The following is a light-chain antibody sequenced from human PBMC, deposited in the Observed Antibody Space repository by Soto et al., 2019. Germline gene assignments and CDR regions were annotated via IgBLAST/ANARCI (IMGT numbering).Light chain of an antibody. J-gene: IGLJ3*02. V-gene: IGLV1-44*01. CDR3: AAWDDSLNGWV. CDR1: SSNIGSNT. Sequence: QSVLTQPPSASGTPGQRVTISCSGSSSNIGSNTVNWYQQLPGTAPKLLIYSNNQRPSGVHDRFSGSKSGTSASLAISGLQSEDESEYYCAAWDDSLNGWVFGGGTKLTVL. CDR2: SNN.